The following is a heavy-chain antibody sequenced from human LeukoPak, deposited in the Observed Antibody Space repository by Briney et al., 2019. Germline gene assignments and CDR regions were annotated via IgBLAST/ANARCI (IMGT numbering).Heavy chain of an antibody. J-gene: IGHJ4*02. CDR3: ARGQWLPKYYFDY. Sequence: GGSLRLSCAASGFTFSSYWMSWVRQAPGKGLEWVANIKQDGSEKYYVDSVKGRFTISRDNAKNSVYLQMNSLRAEDTAVYYCARGQWLPKYYFDYWGQGTLVTVSS. CDR1: GFTFSSYW. CDR2: IKQDGSEK. D-gene: IGHD6-19*01. V-gene: IGHV3-7*01.